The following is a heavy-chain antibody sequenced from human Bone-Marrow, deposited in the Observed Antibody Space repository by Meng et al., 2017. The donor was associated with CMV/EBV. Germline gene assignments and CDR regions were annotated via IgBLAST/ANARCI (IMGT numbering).Heavy chain of an antibody. J-gene: IGHJ4*02. D-gene: IGHD3-22*01. V-gene: IGHV5-51*01. CDR2: IFPGDSDT. CDR1: GYSFDTYW. Sequence: GESLKISCKGSGYSFDTYWIGWVRQMPGKGLEWMGIIFPGDSDTRYSPSFQGQVTISADKSISTAYLQWSSLKASDTAMYYCARLGAAYYYDSSGYYSYFDYWGQGPLVTVSS. CDR3: ARLGAAYYYDSSGYYSYFDY.